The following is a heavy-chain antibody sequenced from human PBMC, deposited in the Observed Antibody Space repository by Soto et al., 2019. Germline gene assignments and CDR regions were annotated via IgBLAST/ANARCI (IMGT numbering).Heavy chain of an antibody. CDR3: ARYTWILLYEVFDI. Sequence: SETLSLTCTVSDGSISIGGYYWSWIRQHPGKGLEWIGYIYYSGSTYYNPSLKSRVTISVVTSKVQVSVKLGAAIGAVSAVYCGARYTWILLYEVFDIWGQGRMV. CDR2: IYYSGST. D-gene: IGHD2-2*03. J-gene: IGHJ3*02. CDR1: DGSISIGGYY. V-gene: IGHV4-31*03.